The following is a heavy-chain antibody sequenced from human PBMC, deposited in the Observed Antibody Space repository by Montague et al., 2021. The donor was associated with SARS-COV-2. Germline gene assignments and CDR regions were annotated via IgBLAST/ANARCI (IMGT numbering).Heavy chain of an antibody. CDR3: AHTPPYYSMSGAWDVGCFDY. J-gene: IGHJ4*02. D-gene: IGHD3-22*01. V-gene: IGHV2-5*02. CDR2: IYWDDTK. Sequence: PALVKPTQTLTLTCTFSGFSLTSSGVAVGWIRQPPGKALEWLALIYWDDTKHYNPSLKTRLTATQDTSKNQVVLTLTNVDPVDTATYYCAHTPPYYSMSGAWDVGCFDYWGQGALVTVSS. CDR1: GFSLTSSGVA.